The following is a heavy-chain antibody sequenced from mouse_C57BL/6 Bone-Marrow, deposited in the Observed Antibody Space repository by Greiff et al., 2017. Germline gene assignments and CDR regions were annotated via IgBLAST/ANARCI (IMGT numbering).Heavy chain of an antibody. Sequence: QVQLQQSGPELVKPGASVKLSCKASGYTFTSYDINWVKQRPGQGLEWIGWIYPRDGSTKYNEKFKGKATLTVDTSSSTAYMKLHSLTSEDAAVYFCAGGEDYGSSYIWYFDVWGTGTTVTVSS. V-gene: IGHV1-85*01. J-gene: IGHJ1*03. CDR1: GYTFTSYD. CDR2: IYPRDGST. D-gene: IGHD1-1*01. CDR3: AGGEDYGSSYIWYFDV.